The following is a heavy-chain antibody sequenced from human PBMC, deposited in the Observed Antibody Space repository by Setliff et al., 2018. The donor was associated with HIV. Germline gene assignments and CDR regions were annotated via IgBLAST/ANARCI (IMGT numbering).Heavy chain of an antibody. J-gene: IGHJ3*02. Sequence: SETLSLTCTVSGGSISEYYWSWIRQPPGKGLEWIGSIYYSGSTYYNPSLKSRVTISVDTSKNQFSLKLSSVTAADTAVYYCARRQQLWLLYAFDIWGQGTMVTVSS. D-gene: IGHD5-18*01. CDR3: ARRQQLWLLYAFDI. CDR1: GGSISEYY. CDR2: IYYSGST. V-gene: IGHV4-59*05.